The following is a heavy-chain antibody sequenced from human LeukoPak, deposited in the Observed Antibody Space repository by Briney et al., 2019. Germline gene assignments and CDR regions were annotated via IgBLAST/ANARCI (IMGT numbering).Heavy chain of an antibody. V-gene: IGHV4-4*02. Sequence: PSEALSLTCAVSGGSISSSNWWSWVRQPPGKGLEWIGEIYHSGSTNYNPSLKSRVTISVDKSKNQFSLKLSSVTAADTAVYYCASSHSSSWYGDWFDPWGQGTLVTVSS. D-gene: IGHD6-13*01. CDR1: GGSISSSNW. CDR3: ASSHSSSWYGDWFDP. CDR2: IYHSGST. J-gene: IGHJ5*02.